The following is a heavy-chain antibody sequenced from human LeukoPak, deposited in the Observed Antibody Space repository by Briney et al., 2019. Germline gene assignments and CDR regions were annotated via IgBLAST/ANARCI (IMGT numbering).Heavy chain of an antibody. CDR2: MNPNSGNT. CDR1: GYTFTSYD. Sequence: ASVKVSCKASGYTFTSYDINWVRQAPGQGLEWMGWMNPNSGNTGYAQKFQGRVTITRNTSISTAYMELSSLRSEDTAVYYYAREGYCTNGVCYGGYWGQGTLLTVSS. D-gene: IGHD2-8*01. J-gene: IGHJ4*02. CDR3: AREGYCTNGVCYGGY. V-gene: IGHV1-8*03.